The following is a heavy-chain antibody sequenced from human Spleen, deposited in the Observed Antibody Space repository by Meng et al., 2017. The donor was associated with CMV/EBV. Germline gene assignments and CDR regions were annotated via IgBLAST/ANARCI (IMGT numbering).Heavy chain of an antibody. J-gene: IGHJ6*02. CDR3: ARGRSQYASLVGFYGMDA. CDR1: GFTFSSYG. V-gene: IGHV3-30*12. Sequence: GGSLRLSCGVSGFTFSSYGMHWVRQAPGKGLEWVAVTSKDGSNTYYADSVKGRFTISRDNSKYTLYLQMNGLRAEDTAVYYCARGRSQYASLVGFYGMDAWGQGTTVTVSS. CDR2: TSKDGSNT. D-gene: IGHD2-8*02.